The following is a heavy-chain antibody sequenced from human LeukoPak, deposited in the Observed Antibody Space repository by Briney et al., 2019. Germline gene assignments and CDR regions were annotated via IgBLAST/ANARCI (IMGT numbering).Heavy chain of an antibody. CDR3: AKDRTMIVVGGIDY. D-gene: IGHD3-22*01. CDR2: IGWNGGGI. CDR1: GFSFDDYA. Sequence: GGSLRLSCAASGFSFDDYAMHWVRQAPGKGLEWVSGIGWNGGGIVYADSVKGRFTISRDNGKNSLYLQMNSLRAEDTALYYCAKDRTMIVVGGIDYWGQGTLATVSS. J-gene: IGHJ4*02. V-gene: IGHV3-9*01.